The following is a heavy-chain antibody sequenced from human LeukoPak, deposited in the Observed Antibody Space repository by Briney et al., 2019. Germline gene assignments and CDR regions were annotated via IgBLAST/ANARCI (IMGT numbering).Heavy chain of an antibody. J-gene: IGHJ4*02. Sequence: PETLSLTRTVSGGSICNYYWSWIRQPPGKGLEWIGYIYYSGTTNYNPSLTSRVTISVDPSKHQFSLKLSSVAAADTAVYYCARGLVLGYCRGGNCYGDDDYWGQGTLVTVSS. CDR1: GGSICNYY. V-gene: IGHV4-59*12. D-gene: IGHD2-15*01. CDR3: ARGLVLGYCRGGNCYGDDDY. CDR2: IYYSGTT.